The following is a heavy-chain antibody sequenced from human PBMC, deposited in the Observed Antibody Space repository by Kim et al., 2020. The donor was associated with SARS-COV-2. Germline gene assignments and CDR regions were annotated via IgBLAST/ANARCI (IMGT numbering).Heavy chain of an antibody. Sequence: GGSLRLSCAASGFTFSSYGMHWVRQAPGKGLEWVAVISYDGSNKHYADSVKGRFTISRDNSKNTLYLQMDSLRAEDTAMYYCAKRHDADKLQLDYWGQGTLVTLSS. J-gene: IGHJ4*02. CDR3: AKRHDADKLQLDY. CDR2: ISYDGSNK. V-gene: IGHV3-30*18. CDR1: GFTFSSYG. D-gene: IGHD2-2*01.